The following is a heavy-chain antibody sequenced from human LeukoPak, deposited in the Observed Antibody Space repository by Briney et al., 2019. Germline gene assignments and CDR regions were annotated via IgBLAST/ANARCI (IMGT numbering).Heavy chain of an antibody. J-gene: IGHJ4*02. V-gene: IGHV3-48*03. CDR1: GFTFSNYE. CDR2: ISSSGSTI. CDR3: ARGIETFDY. Sequence: GGALRLSCTASGFTFSNYEMNWVRQAPGKGLEWVSYISSSGSTIYYADSVKGRFTVSRDNAKNSLYLQMNSLRAEDTAVYYCARGIETFDYWGQGTLVTASS. D-gene: IGHD2/OR15-2a*01.